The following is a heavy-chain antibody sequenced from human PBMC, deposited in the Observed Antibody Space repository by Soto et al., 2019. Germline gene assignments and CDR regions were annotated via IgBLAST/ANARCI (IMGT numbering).Heavy chain of an antibody. V-gene: IGHV3-21*06. CDR2: ISSTTNYI. J-gene: IGHJ4*02. Sequence: WWSLRLSCSASVFTFTSYSMNWCRQAPGKGLEWVSSISSTTNYIYYGDSMKGRFTISRDNAKNSLYLEMNSLRAEDTAVYYCARESEDLTSNFDYWGQGTRVTVS. CDR3: ARESEDLTSNFDY. CDR1: VFTFTSYS.